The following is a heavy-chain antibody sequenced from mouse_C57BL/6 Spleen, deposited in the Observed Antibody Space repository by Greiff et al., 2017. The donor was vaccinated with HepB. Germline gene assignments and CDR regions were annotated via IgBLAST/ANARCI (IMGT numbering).Heavy chain of an antibody. CDR2: ISSGGSYT. Sequence: EVQLVESGGDLVKPGGSLKLSCAASGFTFSSYGMSWVRQTPDKRLEWVATISSGGSYTYYPDSVKGRFTISRDNAKNTLYLQMSSLKSEDTAIYYCARQSSSQSYFDYWGQGTTLTVSS. D-gene: IGHD1-1*01. J-gene: IGHJ2*01. CDR3: ARQSSSQSYFDY. CDR1: GFTFSSYG. V-gene: IGHV5-6*01.